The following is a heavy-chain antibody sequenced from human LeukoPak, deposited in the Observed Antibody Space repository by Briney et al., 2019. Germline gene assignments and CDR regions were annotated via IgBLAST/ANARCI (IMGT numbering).Heavy chain of an antibody. Sequence: GGSLRLSCAASGFTVSSNYMSWVRQAPGKGLEWVSSISSSSSYIYYADSVKGRFTISRDNAKNSLYLQMNSLRAEDTAVYYCARGYSYETPPDYWGQGTLVTVSS. J-gene: IGHJ4*02. CDR3: ARGYSYETPPDY. CDR2: ISSSSSYI. V-gene: IGHV3-21*01. D-gene: IGHD5-18*01. CDR1: GFTVSSNY.